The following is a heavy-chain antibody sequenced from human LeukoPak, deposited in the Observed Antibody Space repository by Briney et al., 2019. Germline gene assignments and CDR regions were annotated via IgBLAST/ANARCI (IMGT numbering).Heavy chain of an antibody. Sequence: ASVKASCKASGYTFTSYYMHWVRQAPGQGLEWMGIINPSGGSTSYAQKFQGRVTMTRDMSTSTVYMELSSLRSEDTAVYYCARDSLYSGSYYYYYYMDVWGKGTTVTVSS. CDR2: INPSGGST. D-gene: IGHD1-26*01. J-gene: IGHJ6*03. CDR3: ARDSLYSGSYYYYYYMDV. V-gene: IGHV1-46*01. CDR1: GYTFTSYY.